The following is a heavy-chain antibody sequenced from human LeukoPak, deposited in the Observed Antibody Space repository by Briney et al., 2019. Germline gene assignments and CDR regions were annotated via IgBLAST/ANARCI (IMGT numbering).Heavy chain of an antibody. Sequence: ASVKVSCKASGYTFTDYYMHWVRQAPGQGLEWMGWINPNSGGTNYAQKFQGRVTMTRDTSISTAYMELSRLRSDDTAVYYCARARIVVVNNWFDPWGQGTLVTVSS. CDR2: INPNSGGT. CDR3: ARARIVVVNNWFDP. CDR1: GYTFTDYY. V-gene: IGHV1-2*02. J-gene: IGHJ5*02. D-gene: IGHD3-22*01.